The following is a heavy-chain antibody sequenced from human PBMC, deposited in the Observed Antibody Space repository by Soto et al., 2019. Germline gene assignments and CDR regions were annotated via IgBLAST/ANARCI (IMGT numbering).Heavy chain of an antibody. CDR2: INPNGGGT. V-gene: IGHV1-2*04. Sequence: VKVSCKASGYTFTGYYMHWVRQAPGQGLEWMGWINPNGGGTNYAQKFQGWVTMTRDTSISTAYMELSRLRSDDTAVYYCARGGEQQLNWFDPWGQGTLVTVSS. J-gene: IGHJ5*02. D-gene: IGHD6-13*01. CDR1: GYTFTGYY. CDR3: ARGGEQQLNWFDP.